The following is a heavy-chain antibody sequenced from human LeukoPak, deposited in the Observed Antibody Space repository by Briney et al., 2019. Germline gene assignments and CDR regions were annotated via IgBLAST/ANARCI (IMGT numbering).Heavy chain of an antibody. D-gene: IGHD3-16*01. CDR1: GGTFSSYA. V-gene: IGHV1-69*01. CDR3: ARDYAPDYYYYMDV. J-gene: IGHJ6*03. CDR2: IIPIFGTA. Sequence: GASVKVSCKASGGTFSSYAISWVRQAPGQGLEWMGGIIPIFGTANYAQKFQGRVTITADESTSTAYMELSSLRSEDTAVYYCARDYAPDYYYYMDVWGKGTTVTVSS.